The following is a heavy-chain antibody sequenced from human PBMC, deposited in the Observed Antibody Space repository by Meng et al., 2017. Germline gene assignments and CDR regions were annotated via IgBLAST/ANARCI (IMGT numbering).Heavy chain of an antibody. CDR2: ISYDGSNK. CDR3: ALVAAASYFYY. J-gene: IGHJ4*02. D-gene: IGHD2-15*01. Sequence: GESLKISCAASGFTFSSYAMHWVRQAPGKGLEWVAVISYDGSNKYYADSVKGRFTISRDNSKNTLYLQMNSLRAEDTAVYYCALVAAASYFYYWGQGTLVTVSS. CDR1: GFTFSSYA. V-gene: IGHV3-30*04.